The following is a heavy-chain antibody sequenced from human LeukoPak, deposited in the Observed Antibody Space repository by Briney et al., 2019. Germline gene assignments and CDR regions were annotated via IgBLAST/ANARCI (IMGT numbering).Heavy chain of an antibody. Sequence: ASVTVSCKASGYTFTSFDIHWVRQATGRGGEWMGWMNPEGGDTGIAEKFQGRITMTRETSISTADMELSSLTSDDAAVYYCSRVDGHFDSWGQGTLVTVSS. CDR1: GYTFTSFD. J-gene: IGHJ5*01. V-gene: IGHV1-8*01. CDR3: SRVDGHFDS. D-gene: IGHD3-9*01. CDR2: MNPEGGDT.